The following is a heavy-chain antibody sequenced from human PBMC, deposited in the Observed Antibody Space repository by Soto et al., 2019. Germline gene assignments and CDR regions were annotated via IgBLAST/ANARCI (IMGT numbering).Heavy chain of an antibody. D-gene: IGHD1-26*01. CDR2: IYSGGYT. Sequence: EVQLVESGGGLIQPGGSLRLSCAVSGFTVSNNYMSWVRQAPGKGLEGVSVIYSGGYTAYGDSVKGRFTISRDNSKNTIVIKINGLGAGAPALFYGATSGGGGGYWGQGTLVTVSS. CDR1: GFTVSNNY. V-gene: IGHV3-53*01. CDR3: ATSGGGGGY. J-gene: IGHJ4*02.